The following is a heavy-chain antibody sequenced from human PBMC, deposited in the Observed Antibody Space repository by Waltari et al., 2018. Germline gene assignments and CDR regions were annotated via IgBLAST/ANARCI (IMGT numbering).Heavy chain of an antibody. D-gene: IGHD3-22*01. Sequence: EVQLLESGGGLVQPGGSLRLSCAASGFTFSDYAMSWVRQAPGKGVRYVSSITSGGSTYYADSVKGRFAISRDNSKNTLYLQMNSLGAEDTAVYYCAKLHYDTSGYYGKVDYWGQGTLVTVSS. V-gene: IGHV3-23*01. CDR2: ITSGGST. CDR1: GFTFSDYA. J-gene: IGHJ4*02. CDR3: AKLHYDTSGYYGKVDY.